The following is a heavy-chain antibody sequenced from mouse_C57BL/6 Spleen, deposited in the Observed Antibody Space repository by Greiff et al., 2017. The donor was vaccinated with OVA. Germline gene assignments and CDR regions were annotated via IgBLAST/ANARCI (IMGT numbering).Heavy chain of an antibody. D-gene: IGHD2-1*01. V-gene: IGHV14-2*01. CDR2: IDPEDGET. CDR3: ARGYDGRSFFDY. J-gene: IGHJ2*01. CDR1: GFYIKDYY. Sequence: VQLQQSGAELVKPGASVKLSCTASGFYIKDYYMHWVKQRTEQGLEWIGRIDPEDGETKSAPKFQGTATITADTSSNTAYLQLSSLTSEDTAVYYCARGYDGRSFFDYWGQGTTLTVSS.